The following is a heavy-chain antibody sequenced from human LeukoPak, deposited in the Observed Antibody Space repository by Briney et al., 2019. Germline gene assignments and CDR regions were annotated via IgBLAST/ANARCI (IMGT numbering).Heavy chain of an antibody. J-gene: IGHJ6*03. Sequence: ASVKVSCKTSGYIFSMFWVHWVRQAPGQGLGWMGIINPGRGDTTYAQKFQGRVSMTGDVTTNTVYMELSGVTSEDTAIYFCARDVSATAAGVVAPGLLPLMNYFGFYMDVWGKGTSVTVSS. V-gene: IGHV1-46*01. CDR1: GYIFSMFW. CDR3: ARDVSATAAGVVAPGLLPLMNYFGFYMDV. CDR2: INPGRGDT. D-gene: IGHD2-15*01.